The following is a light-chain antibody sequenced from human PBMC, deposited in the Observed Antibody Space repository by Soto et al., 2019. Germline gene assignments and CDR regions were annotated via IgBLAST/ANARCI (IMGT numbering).Light chain of an antibody. CDR1: GSGIGGNT. CDR3: ATWDDSLDGPV. V-gene: IGLV1-44*01. CDR2: SND. J-gene: IGLJ3*02. Sequence: QSVLTQPPSATGTPGQTVTVSCSGRGSGIGGNTVSWYQQLPGTAPRLLIHSNDRRPSGVPDRFSGSKSGASASLAISGLQSEEEADYYGATWDDSLDGPVFGGGTKVTVL.